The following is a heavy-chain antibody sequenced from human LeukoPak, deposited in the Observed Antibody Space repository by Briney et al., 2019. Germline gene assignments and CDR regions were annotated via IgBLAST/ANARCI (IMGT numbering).Heavy chain of an antibody. V-gene: IGHV3-74*01. J-gene: IGHJ4*02. CDR1: GFTFNNYW. CDR3: ARRTVAGSLDY. Sequence: PGGSLRLSRAASGFTFNNYWMHWVRRAPGKGLVWVSRISTDGSSTSYADSVEGRFTISRDNAKNTLYLQMNSLRAEDTAVYYCARRTVAGSLDYWGQGSLVTVSS. CDR2: ISTDGSST. D-gene: IGHD6-19*01.